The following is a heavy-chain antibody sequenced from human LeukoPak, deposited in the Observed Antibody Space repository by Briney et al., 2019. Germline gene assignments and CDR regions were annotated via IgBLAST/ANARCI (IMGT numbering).Heavy chain of an antibody. CDR2: ISAYNGNT. V-gene: IGHV1-18*01. J-gene: IGHJ4*02. CDR1: GYTFTSYG. D-gene: IGHD3-16*02. Sequence: ASVKVSCKASGYTFTSYGISWVRQAPGQGLEWMGWISAYNGNTHYAQKLQGRVTMTTDTSTSTAYMELRSLRSDDTAVYYCARDRDYVWGSYPHPIDYWGQGTLVTVSS. CDR3: ARDRDYVWGSYPHPIDY.